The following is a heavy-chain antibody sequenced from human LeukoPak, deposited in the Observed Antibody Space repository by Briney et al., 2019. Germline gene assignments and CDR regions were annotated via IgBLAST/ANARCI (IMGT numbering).Heavy chain of an antibody. V-gene: IGHV4-34*01. J-gene: IGHJ4*02. Sequence: SETLSLTCAVYGGSFSGYYWSWIRQPPGKGLEWIGEINHSGSTNYNPSLKSRVTISVDTSKNQFSLKLSSVTAAGTAVYYCARGGGIDTVTTRSGVNYYFDYWGQGTLVTVSS. D-gene: IGHD4-17*01. CDR2: INHSGST. CDR3: ARGGGIDTVTTRSGVNYYFDY. CDR1: GGSFSGYY.